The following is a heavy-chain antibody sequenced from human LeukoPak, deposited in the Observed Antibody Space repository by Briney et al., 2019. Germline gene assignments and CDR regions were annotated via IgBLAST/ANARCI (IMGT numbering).Heavy chain of an antibody. J-gene: IGHJ4*02. Sequence: PGGSLRLSXAASGFTFSSYAMSWVRQTPGKGLEWLSVISGSGRSTYYADSVKGRFTISRDNSKNTLYLQMNSLRAEDTAVYYCAGGGITKWDYWGQGTLVTVSS. V-gene: IGHV3-23*01. CDR1: GFTFSSYA. CDR3: AGGGITKWDY. CDR2: ISGSGRST. D-gene: IGHD3-10*01.